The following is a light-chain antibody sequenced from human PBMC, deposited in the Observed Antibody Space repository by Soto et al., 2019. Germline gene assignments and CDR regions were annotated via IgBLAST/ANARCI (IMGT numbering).Light chain of an antibody. V-gene: IGKV3-20*01. Sequence: IGLWQSAGTLSLSPGERATLSCRARQSVSHNYLACYQQKPGQAPRLLIYGASNRATGIPDRFSGSGSGTDFTLTISRLEPEDFAVYYCQQYGSSGTFGQGTKVDIK. CDR1: QSVSHNY. CDR2: GAS. CDR3: QQYGSSGT. J-gene: IGKJ1*01.